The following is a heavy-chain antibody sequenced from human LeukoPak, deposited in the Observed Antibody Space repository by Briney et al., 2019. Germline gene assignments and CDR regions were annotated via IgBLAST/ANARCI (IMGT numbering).Heavy chain of an antibody. D-gene: IGHD6-13*01. CDR3: ARSGAAGTPRYIYYFDY. V-gene: IGHV4-61*02. CDR1: GGSISSGSYY. Sequence: PSETLSLTCTVSGGSISSGSYYWNWIRQPAGRGLEWIGRIYTSGSTNYNPSLKSRVTISVDTSKNQFSLKLSSVTAADTAVYYCARSGAAGTPRYIYYFDYWGQGTLVTVSS. CDR2: IYTSGST. J-gene: IGHJ4*02.